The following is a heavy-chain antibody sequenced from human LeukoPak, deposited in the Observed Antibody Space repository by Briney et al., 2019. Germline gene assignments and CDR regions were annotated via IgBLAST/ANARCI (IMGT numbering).Heavy chain of an antibody. Sequence: PSETLSLTCSVSGGSISSSNYYWGWIRQPPGKGLEWIVSVYYSGSTYYNPSLKSRVTISVDTSKNQFSLKLSSVTAADTAVYYCARSSTVAAPYYFDYWGQGTLVTVSS. CDR1: GGSISSSNYY. V-gene: IGHV4-39*07. J-gene: IGHJ4*02. CDR2: VYYSGST. CDR3: ARSSTVAAPYYFDY. D-gene: IGHD6-19*01.